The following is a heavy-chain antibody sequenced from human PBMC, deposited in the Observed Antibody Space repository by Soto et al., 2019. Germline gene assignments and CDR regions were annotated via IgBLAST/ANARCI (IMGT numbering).Heavy chain of an antibody. J-gene: IGHJ5*02. V-gene: IGHV4-39*01. CDR2: IYYTGTT. Sequence: QLQLQESGPGLVKPSETLSLTCSLSGGAISDARFYWGWIRPSPGRGLEWIGSIYYTGTTFFNPSLQSRVTISVDTSETQFSLKLYSVTAADTALYFCARQKWEQPKWFDPWGQGTLVIVSP. CDR1: GGAISDARFY. CDR3: ARQKWEQPKWFDP. D-gene: IGHD1-26*01.